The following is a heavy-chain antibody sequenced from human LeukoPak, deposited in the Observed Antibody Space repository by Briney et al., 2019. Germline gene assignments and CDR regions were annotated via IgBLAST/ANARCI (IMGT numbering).Heavy chain of an antibody. V-gene: IGHV3-23*01. Sequence: GGSLRLSCAASGFTFSSYAMSWVRQAPGKGLEWVSAISGSGGSTYYADSVKGRFTISRDNSKNTLYLQMNSLRAEDTAVYYCAKDPGYGGSGYSVGPTRRPLGYWGQGTLVTVSS. CDR1: GFTFSSYA. D-gene: IGHD3-22*01. J-gene: IGHJ4*02. CDR3: AKDPGYGGSGYSVGPTRRPLGY. CDR2: ISGSGGST.